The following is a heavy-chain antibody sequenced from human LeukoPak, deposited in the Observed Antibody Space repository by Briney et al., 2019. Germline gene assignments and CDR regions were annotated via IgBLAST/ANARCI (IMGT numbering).Heavy chain of an antibody. J-gene: IGHJ4*02. CDR3: ATFGGVIAYFDY. D-gene: IGHD3-16*02. V-gene: IGHV4-4*02. CDR1: GASINSSNW. Sequence: SGTLSLTCAVSGASINSSNWWSWVRQSPGKGLEWIGEIYHSGSTYYNPSLKSRVTISVDTSKNQFSLKLSSVTAADTAVYYCATFGGVIAYFDYWGQGTLVTVSS. CDR2: IYHSGST.